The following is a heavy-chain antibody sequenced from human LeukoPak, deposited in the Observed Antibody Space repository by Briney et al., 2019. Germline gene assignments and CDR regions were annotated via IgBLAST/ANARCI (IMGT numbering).Heavy chain of an antibody. J-gene: IGHJ4*02. CDR3: ARDWREGPSFGYSSGWTPFDY. D-gene: IGHD6-19*01. V-gene: IGHV6-1*01. CDR1: GDSVSSNSAA. CDR2: KYYRSKWYN. Sequence: SQTLSLTCAISGDSVSSNSAAWNWLRQSPSRGLEWLARKYYRSKWYNEYAVSVKSRITINPDTSKNQFSLQLNSVTPEDTAVYYCARDWREGPSFGYSSGWTPFDYWGQGTLVTVSS.